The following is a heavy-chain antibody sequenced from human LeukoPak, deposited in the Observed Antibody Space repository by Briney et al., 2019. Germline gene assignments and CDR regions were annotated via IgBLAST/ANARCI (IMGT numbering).Heavy chain of an antibody. D-gene: IGHD3-10*01. V-gene: IGHV4-30-4*01. CDR3: ARVMNQADYYYGSGNAFDI. CDR2: IYYSGST. Sequence: PSETLSLTCTVSGGSISSGDYYWSWIRQPPGKGLEWIGYIYYSGSTYYNPSLKSRVTISVDTSKNQFSLKLSSVTAADTAVCYCARVMNQADYYYGSGNAFDIWGQGTMVTVSS. J-gene: IGHJ3*02. CDR1: GGSISSGDYY.